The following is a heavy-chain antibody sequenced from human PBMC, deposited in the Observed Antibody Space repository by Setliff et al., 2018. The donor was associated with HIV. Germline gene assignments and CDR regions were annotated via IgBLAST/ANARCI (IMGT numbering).Heavy chain of an antibody. CDR2: IIPIFGTA. CDR3: ARGQQLEPEWFDP. CDR1: GDTFSNYA. V-gene: IGHV1-69*05. Sequence: SVKVSCKASGDTFSNYAISWVRQAPGQGLEWMGGIIPIFGTANYAQKFQGRVTMTRDTSTSAVYMELRSLRSEDTAVYYCARGQQLEPEWFDPWGQGTLVTVSS. J-gene: IGHJ5*02. D-gene: IGHD6-13*01.